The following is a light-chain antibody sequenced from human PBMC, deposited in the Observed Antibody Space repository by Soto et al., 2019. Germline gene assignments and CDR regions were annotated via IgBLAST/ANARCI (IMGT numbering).Light chain of an antibody. CDR2: DVS. J-gene: IGLJ1*01. CDR3: SSYTSSSTLGYV. Sequence: QSVLTQPASVSGSPGQSITISCTGTSSDVGGYNYVSWYQQHPGKAPKLMIYDVSNRPSGVSNRFSGSKSGNTASLTISGVQAEDEVDYYCSSYTSSSTLGYVFGTGTKVTVL. CDR1: SSDVGGYNY. V-gene: IGLV2-14*01.